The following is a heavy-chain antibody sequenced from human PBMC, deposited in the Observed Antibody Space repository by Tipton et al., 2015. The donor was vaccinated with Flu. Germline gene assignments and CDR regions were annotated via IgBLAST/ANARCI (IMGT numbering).Heavy chain of an antibody. CDR2: IYYSGST. V-gene: IGHV4-31*02. J-gene: IGHJ4*02. Sequence: LRLSCTVSGGSISSGGYYWSWIRQHPGKGLEWIGYIYYSGSTYYNPSLKSRVTISVDTSKNQFSLKLSSVTAADTAVYYCASDPYDYIWGSYRSNGWGQGTLVTVSS. CDR1: GGSISSGGYY. CDR3: ASDPYDYIWGSYRSNG. D-gene: IGHD3-16*02.